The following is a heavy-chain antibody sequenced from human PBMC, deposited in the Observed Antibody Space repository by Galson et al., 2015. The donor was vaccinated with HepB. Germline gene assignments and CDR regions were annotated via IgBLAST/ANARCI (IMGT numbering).Heavy chain of an antibody. CDR1: AFAFSSYG. Sequence: SLRLSCAVSAFAFSSYGINWVRQSPGKGLEWVSSISSDSSYIYYADSVKGRFTISRDNSRNSLFLHMNSLRVEDTAVYYCASPMLGYVSGWGYWGQGTLVTVSS. CDR3: ASPMLGYVSGWGY. CDR2: ISSDSSYI. V-gene: IGHV3-21*01. J-gene: IGHJ4*02. D-gene: IGHD6-19*01.